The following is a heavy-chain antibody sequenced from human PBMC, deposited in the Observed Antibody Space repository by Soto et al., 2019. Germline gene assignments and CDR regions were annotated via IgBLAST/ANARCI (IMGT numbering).Heavy chain of an antibody. CDR3: ARHQRWHRGPFAP. V-gene: IGHV1-69*13. Sequence: ASVKVSCKASGGTFSSYAISWVRQAPGQGLEWMGGIIPIFGTANYAQKFQGRVTITADESTSTAYMELSSLRSEDTAVYYCARHQRWHRGPFAPWGQGTMVTVSS. J-gene: IGHJ5*02. CDR2: IIPIFGTA. CDR1: GGTFSSYA.